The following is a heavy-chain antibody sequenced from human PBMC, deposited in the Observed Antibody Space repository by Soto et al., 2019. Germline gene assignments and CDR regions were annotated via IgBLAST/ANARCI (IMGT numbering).Heavy chain of an antibody. Sequence: GGSLILSCAASGFTFDDYAMHWVRQAPGKGLEWVSGISWNSGSIGYADSVKGRFTISRDNAKNSLYLQMNSLRAEDTALYYCAKDTGRGGGATYYYGSGSYFTTRGCMDVRGQGTTVSVYS. J-gene: IGHJ6*02. CDR3: AKDTGRGGGATYYYGSGSYFTTRGCMDV. V-gene: IGHV3-9*01. CDR1: GFTFDDYA. CDR2: ISWNSGSI. D-gene: IGHD3-10*01.